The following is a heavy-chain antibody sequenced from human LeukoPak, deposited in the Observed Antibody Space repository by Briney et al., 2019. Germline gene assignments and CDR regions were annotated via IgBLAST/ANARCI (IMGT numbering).Heavy chain of an antibody. CDR2: IYRSGDT. CDR1: GFIVNKLY. Sequence: GGSLRLSCAASGFIVNKLYMNWVRQAPGKGLEWVSIIYRSGDTYYGDSVRGRFTISRDSSKNTLHLQMNSLRVEDTAIYYCAGAEYYGSSIDYWGQGTLVTVSS. CDR3: AGAEYYGSSIDY. V-gene: IGHV3-53*01. J-gene: IGHJ4*02. D-gene: IGHD3-16*01.